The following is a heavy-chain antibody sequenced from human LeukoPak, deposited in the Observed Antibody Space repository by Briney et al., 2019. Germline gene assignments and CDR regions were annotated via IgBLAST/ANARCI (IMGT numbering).Heavy chain of an antibody. CDR3: ARDQAVVTAMNAFDI. CDR1: GFTFSDYY. J-gene: IGHJ3*02. V-gene: IGHV3-11*04. Sequence: GGSLRLSCASSGFTFSDYYMSWIRQAPGKGLEWVSYISSSGSTIYYADSVKGRFTISRDNAKNSLYLQMNSLTAEDTAVYYCARDQAVVTAMNAFDIWGQGTMATVSS. CDR2: ISSSGSTI. D-gene: IGHD2-21*02.